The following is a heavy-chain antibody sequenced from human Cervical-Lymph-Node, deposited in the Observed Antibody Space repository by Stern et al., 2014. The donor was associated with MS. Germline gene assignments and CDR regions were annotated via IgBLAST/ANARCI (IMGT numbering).Heavy chain of an antibody. Sequence: QLQLQESGSGLVKPSQTLSLTCAVSGGSISSGDYSWSWIRQPPGKSLEWIGYIVHSGSTYSNPSLKRRVRISVARSTNQFSLKLSSVTAADTAMYYCARIFGGNFDNWGQGTLVTVSS. J-gene: IGHJ4*02. V-gene: IGHV4-30-2*01. CDR2: IVHSGST. CDR3: ARIFGGNFDN. CDR1: GGSISSGDYS. D-gene: IGHD4-23*01.